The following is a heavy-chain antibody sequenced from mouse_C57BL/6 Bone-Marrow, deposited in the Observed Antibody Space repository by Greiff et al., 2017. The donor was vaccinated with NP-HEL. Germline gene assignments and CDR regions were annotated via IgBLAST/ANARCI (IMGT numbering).Heavy chain of an antibody. J-gene: IGHJ2*01. D-gene: IGHD2-4*01. CDR2: ISNGGGST. V-gene: IGHV5-12*01. CDR1: GFTFSDYY. CDR3: ARRPYDYDFFDY. Sequence: EVMLVESGGGLVQPGGSLKLSCAASGFTFSDYYMYWVRQTPEKRLEWVAYISNGGGSTYYPDTVKGRFTISRDNAKNTLYLQMSRLKSEDTAMYYCARRPYDYDFFDYWGQGTTLTVSS.